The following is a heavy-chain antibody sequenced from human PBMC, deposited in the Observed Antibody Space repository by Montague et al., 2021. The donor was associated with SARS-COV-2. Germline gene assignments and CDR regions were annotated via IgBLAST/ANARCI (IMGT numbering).Heavy chain of an antibody. CDR1: GASITSSNW. Sequence: SETLSLICTVSGASITSSNWWNWVRQPPGKGLEWIGQIYHSGSTNYNPSLKSRLTLSLDKSKNQFSLNLSSVTAADTAVYYCARQIQQVVLSPAKLTNWFDPWGLGTLVTVAS. J-gene: IGHJ5*02. CDR2: IYHSGST. V-gene: IGHV4-4*02. D-gene: IGHD2-15*01. CDR3: ARQIQQVVLSPAKLTNWFDP.